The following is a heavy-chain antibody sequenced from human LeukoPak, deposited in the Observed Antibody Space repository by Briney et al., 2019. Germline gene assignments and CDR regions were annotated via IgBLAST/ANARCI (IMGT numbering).Heavy chain of an antibody. V-gene: IGHV3-21*01. Sequence: PGGSLRLSCAASGFTFSSYSMNWVRQAPGKGLEWVSSISSSSSYIYYADSVKGRFTISRDNAKNSLYLQMNSLRAEDTAVYYCARDGAGAARPIDYWGQGTLVTVSS. D-gene: IGHD6-6*01. CDR1: GFTFSSYS. CDR3: ARDGAGAARPIDY. J-gene: IGHJ4*02. CDR2: ISSSSSYI.